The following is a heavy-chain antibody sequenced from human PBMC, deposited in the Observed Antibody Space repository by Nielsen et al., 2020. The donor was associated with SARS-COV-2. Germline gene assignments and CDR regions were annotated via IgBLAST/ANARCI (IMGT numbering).Heavy chain of an antibody. Sequence: ASVKVSCKASGYNFTSYAMHWVRQAPGQRLEWMGWINTGNGNTKYSQKFQGRVTITRDTSASTVYMELSILRSEDTAVYYCARDPSSYSSSPDFWGQGTLVTVSS. CDR1: GYNFTSYA. D-gene: IGHD6-13*01. CDR3: ARDPSSYSSSPDF. CDR2: INTGNGNT. V-gene: IGHV1-3*04. J-gene: IGHJ4*02.